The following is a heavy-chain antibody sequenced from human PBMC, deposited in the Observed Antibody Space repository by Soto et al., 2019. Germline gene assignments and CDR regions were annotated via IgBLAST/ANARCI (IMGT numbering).Heavy chain of an antibody. Sequence: PSETLSLTCTVSGGSISSYYWSWIRQPPGKGLEWIGYIYYSGSTNYNPSLKSRVTISVDTSKNQFSLKLSSVTAADTAVYYCARTTYYDFPNWFDPWGQGTLVTVSS. V-gene: IGHV4-59*01. CDR2: IYYSGST. J-gene: IGHJ5*02. CDR1: GGSISSYY. CDR3: ARTTYYDFPNWFDP. D-gene: IGHD3-3*01.